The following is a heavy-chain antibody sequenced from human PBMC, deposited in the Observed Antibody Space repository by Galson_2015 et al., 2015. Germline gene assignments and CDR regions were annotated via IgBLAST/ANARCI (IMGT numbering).Heavy chain of an antibody. CDR3: ARDRNYYDSSGYYFDAFDI. Sequence: SLRLSCAASGFTFSSYEMNWVRQAPGKGLEWVSYISSSGSTIYYADSVKGRFTISRDNAKNSLYLQMNSLRAEDTAVYYCARDRNYYDSSGYYFDAFDIWGQGTMVTVSS. D-gene: IGHD3-22*01. CDR1: GFTFSSYE. J-gene: IGHJ3*02. CDR2: ISSSGSTI. V-gene: IGHV3-48*03.